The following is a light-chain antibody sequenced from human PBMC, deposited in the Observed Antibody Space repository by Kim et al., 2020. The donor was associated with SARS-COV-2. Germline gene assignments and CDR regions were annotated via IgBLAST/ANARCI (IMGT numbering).Light chain of an antibody. CDR3: AAWDDSLSAQV. Sequence: QSVLTQPPSASGTPGQRVTISCSGSSSNIGSNYVYWYQQLPGTAPKLLIYRNNQRPSGVPDRFSGSKSGTSASLAISGLRSEDEADYSCAAWDDSLSAQVFGGGTQLTVL. J-gene: IGLJ2*01. V-gene: IGLV1-47*01. CDR2: RNN. CDR1: SSNIGSNY.